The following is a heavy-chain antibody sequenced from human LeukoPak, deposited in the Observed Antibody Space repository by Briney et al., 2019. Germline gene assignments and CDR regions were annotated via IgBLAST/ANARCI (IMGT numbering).Heavy chain of an antibody. CDR3: ARVERWLQFGFFAFDI. CDR1: GGSISSYY. D-gene: IGHD5-24*01. V-gene: IGHV4-59*01. J-gene: IGHJ3*02. CDR2: IYYSGST. Sequence: SETLSLTCTVSGGSISSYYWSWIRQPPGKGLEWIGYIYYSGSTNYNPPLKSRVTISVDTSKNQFSLKLSSVTAADTAVYYCARVERWLQFGFFAFDIWGQGTMVTVSS.